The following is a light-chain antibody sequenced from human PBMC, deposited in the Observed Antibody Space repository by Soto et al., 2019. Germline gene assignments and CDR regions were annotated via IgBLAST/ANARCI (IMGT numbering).Light chain of an antibody. V-gene: IGKV1-33*01. CDR2: DAS. J-gene: IGKJ3*01. Sequence: DIQMTQSPSSLSASVGDRVTITCQASQDISNYLNWYQQKPGKAPKLLIYDASNLETGVPSRCSRSGSGTDFTFPISSLQPEDIATYYCQQYDNLPPFTFGPGTKVDIK. CDR1: QDISNY. CDR3: QQYDNLPPFT.